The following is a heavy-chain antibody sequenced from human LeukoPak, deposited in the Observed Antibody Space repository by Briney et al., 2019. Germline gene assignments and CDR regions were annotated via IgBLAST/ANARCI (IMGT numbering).Heavy chain of an antibody. CDR1: GFTFSNYW. Sequence: GGSLRLSCAASGFTFSNYWVHWVRQAPGKGLVWVSRINRDGSTTKYADSVKGRFTISRDNAKNSLYLQMNSLRAEDTAVYYCASIMTTVTSGAFDIWGQGTMVTVSS. V-gene: IGHV3-74*03. CDR2: INRDGSTT. J-gene: IGHJ3*02. D-gene: IGHD4-17*01. CDR3: ASIMTTVTSGAFDI.